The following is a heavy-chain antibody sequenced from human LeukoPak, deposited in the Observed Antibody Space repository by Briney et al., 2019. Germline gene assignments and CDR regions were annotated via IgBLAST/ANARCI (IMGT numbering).Heavy chain of an antibody. V-gene: IGHV2-5*02. Sequence: SGPTQVHPKRSRTHIYSLSGASATTSGVGVGWIRQPPGKALEWLAVIYWDDDKRYSPSLKSRLTITKDTSKNQVVLTMTNMDPLHTAPSLCPYMTYYALGSRFVSCSPWGEGTLVTVSS. J-gene: IGHJ5*02. D-gene: IGHD3-16*01. CDR2: IYWDDDK. CDR3: PYMTYYALGSRFVSCSP. CDR1: GASATTSGVG.